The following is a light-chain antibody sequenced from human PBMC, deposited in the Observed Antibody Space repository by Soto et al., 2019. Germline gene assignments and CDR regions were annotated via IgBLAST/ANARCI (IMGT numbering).Light chain of an antibody. J-gene: IGKJ3*01. CDR2: GAS. CDR3: QNFGDSPFT. CDR1: ETISSHY. V-gene: IGKV3-20*01. Sequence: EIVLMQSPDTLSLSPGERATLSCRASETISSHYIAWYQQKPGQAPRLLIFGASTRATGIPDRFSGSWSGTDFTLTISRLEPEDFAVYYCQNFGDSPFTFGPGTKVYIK.